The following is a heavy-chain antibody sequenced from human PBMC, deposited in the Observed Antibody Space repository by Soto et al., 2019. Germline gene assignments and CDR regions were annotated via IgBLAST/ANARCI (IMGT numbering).Heavy chain of an antibody. D-gene: IGHD3-16*02. CDR2: ISSSGSTI. V-gene: IGHV3-11*01. Sequence: GGSLRLSCAASGFTFSDYYMSWIRQAPGKGLEWVSYISSSGSTIYYADSVKGRFTISRDNAKNSLYLQMNSLRAEDTAVYYCARETQYDYVWGSYRTGFDYWGQGTLVTVSS. CDR3: ARETQYDYVWGSYRTGFDY. CDR1: GFTFSDYY. J-gene: IGHJ4*02.